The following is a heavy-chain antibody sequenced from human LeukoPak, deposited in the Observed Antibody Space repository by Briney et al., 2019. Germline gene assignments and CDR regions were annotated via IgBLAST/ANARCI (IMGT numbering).Heavy chain of an antibody. Sequence: GGSLRLSYAASGFTFSSYSMNWVRQAPGKGLEWVSSISSSSSYIYYADSVKGRFTISRDNAKNSLYLQMNSLRAEDTAVYYCARSPTFRGWFDPWGQGTLVTVSS. V-gene: IGHV3-21*01. D-gene: IGHD2/OR15-2a*01. CDR1: GFTFSSYS. J-gene: IGHJ5*02. CDR2: ISSSSSYI. CDR3: ARSPTFRGWFDP.